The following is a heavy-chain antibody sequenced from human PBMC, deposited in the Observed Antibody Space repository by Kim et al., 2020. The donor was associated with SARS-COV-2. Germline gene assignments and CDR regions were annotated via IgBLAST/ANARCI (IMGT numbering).Heavy chain of an antibody. Sequence: SETLSLTCTVSGGSISSYYWSWIRQPPGKGLEWIGYIYYSGSTNYNPSLKSRVPISVDTSKNQFSLKLSSVTAADTAVYYCSTRAGDYWGQGTLVTVSS. CDR3: STRAGDY. V-gene: IGHV4-59*13. J-gene: IGHJ4*02. CDR1: GGSISSYY. CDR2: IYYSGST.